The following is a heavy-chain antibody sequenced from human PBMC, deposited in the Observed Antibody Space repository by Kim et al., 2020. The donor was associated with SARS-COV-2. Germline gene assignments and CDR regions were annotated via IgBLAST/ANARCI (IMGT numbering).Heavy chain of an antibody. Sequence: GGSLRLSCAASGFTFDDYAIQWVRQVPGKGLEWVSLISRDGGEIKYADSVKGRFTISRDNCKKSVYLQMNSLRSEDTALYYCVRGQQWLIKNWGQGTQVTVSS. V-gene: IGHV3-43*02. CDR2: ISRDGGEI. CDR1: GFTFDDYA. D-gene: IGHD6-19*01. CDR3: VRGQQWLIKN. J-gene: IGHJ4*02.